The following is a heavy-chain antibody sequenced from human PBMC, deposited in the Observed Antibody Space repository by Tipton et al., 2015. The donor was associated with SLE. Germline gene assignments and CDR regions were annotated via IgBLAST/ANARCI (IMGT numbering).Heavy chain of an antibody. CDR3: ARDRPSTLRYDAFDI. CDR2: INPSGGST. Sequence: QLVQSGAEVKKPGASVKVSCKASGYTFTSYYMHWVRQAPGQGLEWMGIINPSGGSTSYAQKFQGRVTMTRDTSTSTVYMELSSLRSEDTAVYYCARDRPSTLRYDAFDIWGQGTMVTVSS. V-gene: IGHV1-46*01. J-gene: IGHJ3*02. CDR1: GYTFTSYY. D-gene: IGHD4-17*01.